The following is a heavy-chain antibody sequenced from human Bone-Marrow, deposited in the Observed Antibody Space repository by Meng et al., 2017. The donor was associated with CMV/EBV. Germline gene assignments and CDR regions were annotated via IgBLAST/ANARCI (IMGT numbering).Heavy chain of an antibody. CDR3: AKTFTSRRDYYYGMDV. Sequence: GGSLRLSCAASGFTFSSYGMHWVRQAPGKGLEWVAVIWYDGSNKYYADSVKGRFTISRDNSKNTLYLQMNSLRAEDTAVYYCAKTFTSRRDYYYGMDVWGQGTTVTVYS. D-gene: IGHD2-2*01. J-gene: IGHJ6*02. CDR1: GFTFSSYG. V-gene: IGHV3-33*06. CDR2: IWYDGSNK.